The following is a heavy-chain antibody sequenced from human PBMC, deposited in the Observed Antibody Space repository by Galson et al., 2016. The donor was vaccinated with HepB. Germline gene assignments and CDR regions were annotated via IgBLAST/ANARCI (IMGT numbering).Heavy chain of an antibody. Sequence: SLRLSCAASGFTFSSHTMHWVRQAPGKGLEWVAVISSEGSRTDYADSMKGRFTISRDISKNTVFLQMNSLRVIDTAVYYCARDNYGYGNYLDSWGQGTLVTVSS. J-gene: IGHJ4*02. CDR2: ISSEGSRT. D-gene: IGHD3-16*01. CDR3: ARDNYGYGNYLDS. CDR1: GFTFSSHT. V-gene: IGHV3-30*04.